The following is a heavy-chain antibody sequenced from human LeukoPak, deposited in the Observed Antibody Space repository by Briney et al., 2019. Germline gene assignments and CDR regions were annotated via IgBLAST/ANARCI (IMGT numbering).Heavy chain of an antibody. CDR3: ARSLMVRGVIVWLYYMDV. J-gene: IGHJ6*03. V-gene: IGHV6-1*01. CDR1: GDSVSSNSAA. Sequence: SQTLSLTCAISGDSVSSNSAAWNWIRQSPSRGLEWLGRTYYRSKWYNDYAVSVKSRITINPDTSKNQFSLQLNSVTPEDTAVYYCARSLMVRGVIVWLYYMDVWGKGTTVTVSS. CDR2: TYYRSKWYN. D-gene: IGHD3-10*01.